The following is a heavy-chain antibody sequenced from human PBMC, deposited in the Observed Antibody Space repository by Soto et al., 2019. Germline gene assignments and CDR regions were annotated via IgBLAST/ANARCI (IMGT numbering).Heavy chain of an antibody. CDR3: ARDGDSYDNSGHRSWAGSDAFDI. CDR1: GYTFTSYV. J-gene: IGHJ3*02. D-gene: IGHD3-22*01. V-gene: IGHV1-18*01. Sequence: ASVKVSCKASGYTFTSYVISWVRQAPGQGLEWMGWISAYNGNTNYVQKLQGRVTMTTDTSTSTAYMELRSLRSDDTAVYYCARDGDSYDNSGHRSWAGSDAFDIWGQ. CDR2: ISAYNGNT.